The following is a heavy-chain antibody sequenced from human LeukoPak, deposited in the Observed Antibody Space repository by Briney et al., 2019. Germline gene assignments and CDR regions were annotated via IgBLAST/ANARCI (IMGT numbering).Heavy chain of an antibody. V-gene: IGHV1-69*01. Sequence: SVKVSCKASGGTFSSYAISWVRQAPGQGLEWMGGIIPIFGTANYAQKFQGRVTITADESTSTAYMELSSLRSEDTAVYYCARDGVVVPAAPLGADAFDIWGQGTMVTVSS. J-gene: IGHJ3*02. CDR2: IIPIFGTA. CDR1: GGTFSSYA. D-gene: IGHD2-2*01. CDR3: ARDGVVVPAAPLGADAFDI.